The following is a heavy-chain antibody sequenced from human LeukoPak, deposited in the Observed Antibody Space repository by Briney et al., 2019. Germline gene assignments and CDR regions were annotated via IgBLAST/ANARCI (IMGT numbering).Heavy chain of an antibody. D-gene: IGHD4-11*01. CDR1: GCIFSSYA. CDR2: IIPIFCTE. V-gene: IGHV1-69*05. Sequence: SVKVSCKASGCIFSSYASSWVRQAPGQGLEWVEGIIPIFCTENYPQTVQGRVTLTTDESTNTAYMELSSLRSEDTDVYYCATGIRPPSYSNYVSIGYYYMDFWGKGTTVTVFS. J-gene: IGHJ6*03. CDR3: ATGIRPPSYSNYVSIGYYYMDF.